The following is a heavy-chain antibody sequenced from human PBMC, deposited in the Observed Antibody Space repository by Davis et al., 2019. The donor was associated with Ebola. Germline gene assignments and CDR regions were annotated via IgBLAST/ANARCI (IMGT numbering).Heavy chain of an antibody. CDR2: INPNSGGT. V-gene: IGHV1-2*04. D-gene: IGHD4-23*01. CDR3: ARTGVTTVVIGDWYFDL. J-gene: IGHJ2*01. Sequence: ASVKVSCKASGYTFTGYYMHWVRQAPGQGLEWMGWINPNSGGTNYVQKFQGWVTMTRDTSISTAYMELSRLRSDDTAVYYCARTGVTTVVIGDWYFDLWGRGTLVTVSS. CDR1: GYTFTGYY.